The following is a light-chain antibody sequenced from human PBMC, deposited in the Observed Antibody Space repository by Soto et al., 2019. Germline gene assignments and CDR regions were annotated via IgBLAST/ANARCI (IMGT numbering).Light chain of an antibody. CDR3: CSPAGRHTPVV. CDR1: STDVGGYTH. V-gene: IGLV2-11*01. J-gene: IGLJ2*01. Sequence: QSALTQPRSVSGSPGQSVTISCTGISTDVGGYTHVSWYQQRPDKAPKLIISDVSQRPSGVPDRFSGSKSDNTASLTISGLQAEDEADYYCCSPAGRHTPVVFGGGNKLNVL. CDR2: DVS.